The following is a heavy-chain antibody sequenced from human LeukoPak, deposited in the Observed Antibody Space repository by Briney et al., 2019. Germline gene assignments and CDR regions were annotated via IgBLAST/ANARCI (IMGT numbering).Heavy chain of an antibody. V-gene: IGHV3-23*01. Sequence: GGSLRLSCAASGFTFSSYAMSWVRQAPGKGLEWVSAISGSGGSTYYADSVKGRFTISRDNSKNTLYLQMDSLKTEDTAVYYCARSPLGIAPFDYWGQGTLVTVSS. CDR3: ARSPLGIAPFDY. D-gene: IGHD7-27*01. CDR2: ISGSGGST. J-gene: IGHJ4*02. CDR1: GFTFSSYA.